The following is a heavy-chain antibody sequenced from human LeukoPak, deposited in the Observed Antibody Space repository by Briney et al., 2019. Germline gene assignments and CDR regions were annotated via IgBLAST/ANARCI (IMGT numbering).Heavy chain of an antibody. CDR1: GGTFSSYA. Sequence: SVNVSCKASGGTFSSYAISWVRQAPGQGLEWMGGIIPIFGTANYAQKFQGRVTITADESTSTAYMELSSLRSEDTAVYYCARPRRIQGAQPYYYWGQGTLVTVSS. V-gene: IGHV1-69*01. CDR3: ARPRRIQGAQPYYY. CDR2: IIPIFGTA. D-gene: IGHD3-10*01. J-gene: IGHJ4*02.